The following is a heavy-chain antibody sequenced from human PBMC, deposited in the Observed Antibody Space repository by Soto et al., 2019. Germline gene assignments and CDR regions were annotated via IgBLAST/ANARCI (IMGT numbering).Heavy chain of an antibody. Sequence: ASVKVSCKASGYTFTSYDINWVRQATGQGLEWMGWMNPNSGNTGYAQKFQGRVTMTRNTSISTAYMELSSLRSEDTAVYYCARRGFLEWLSLYYYYGMDVWGQGTTVTVSS. CDR2: MNPNSGNT. V-gene: IGHV1-8*01. D-gene: IGHD3-3*01. CDR1: GYTFTSYD. CDR3: ARRGFLEWLSLYYYYGMDV. J-gene: IGHJ6*02.